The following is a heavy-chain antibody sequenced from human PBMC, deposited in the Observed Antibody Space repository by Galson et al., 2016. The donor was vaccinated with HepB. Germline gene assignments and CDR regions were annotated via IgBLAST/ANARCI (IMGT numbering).Heavy chain of an antibody. CDR2: VNPSSGGT. V-gene: IGHV1-2*02. J-gene: IGHJ4*02. CDR1: GYTFTDYY. D-gene: IGHD3-10*01. Sequence: SVKVSCKASGYTFTDYYIHWVRQAPGQGLEWMGWVNPSSGGTKYVQKFQGRVTMTGDTSIDTAYMELTRVRSDDTAVYYCSRHHQRSGSGSYHSDLDYWGQGTLVTVAS. CDR3: SRHHQRSGSGSYHSDLDY.